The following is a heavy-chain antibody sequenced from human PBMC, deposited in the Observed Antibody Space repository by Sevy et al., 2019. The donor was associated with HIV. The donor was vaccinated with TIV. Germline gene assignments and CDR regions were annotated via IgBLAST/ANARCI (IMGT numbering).Heavy chain of an antibody. CDR3: ARHISFGELGSWFDP. J-gene: IGHJ5*02. D-gene: IGHD3-10*01. CDR2: VYSGGTT. CDR1: GFTVNSDY. Sequence: GGSLRLSCAASGFTVNSDYMSWVRQAPGKGLERDSVVYSGGTTYYADSVKGRFTIPRDNSKNILYLQMNSLRAEDTAVYYCARHISFGELGSWFDPWGQGTLVTVSS. V-gene: IGHV3-53*01.